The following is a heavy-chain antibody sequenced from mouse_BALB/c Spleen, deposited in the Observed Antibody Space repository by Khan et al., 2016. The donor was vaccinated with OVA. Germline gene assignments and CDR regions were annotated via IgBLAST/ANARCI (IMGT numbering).Heavy chain of an antibody. Sequence: QVQLKQSGAELVKPGASVKMSCKPSGYTFTTYWIHWIKQRPGKGLEWIGYINPSTGYTNFNQNFKDKATLTADESSSTAYMQLNSLTSAESAVYYCSRRRLYGWFTYWGQGTLVTVSA. V-gene: IGHV1-7*01. CDR1: GYTFTTYW. CDR2: INPSTGYT. CDR3: SRRRLYGWFTY. J-gene: IGHJ3*01. D-gene: IGHD2-10*02.